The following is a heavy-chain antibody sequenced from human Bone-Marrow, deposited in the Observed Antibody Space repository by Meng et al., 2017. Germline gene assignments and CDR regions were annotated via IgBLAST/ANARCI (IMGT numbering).Heavy chain of an antibody. J-gene: IGHJ2*01. CDR1: GGSISSGNPY. V-gene: IGHV4-31*03. CDR2: IYYSGST. CDR3: ASLYGDSSVWYLDL. D-gene: IGHD4-17*01. Sequence: QVQWQEPGPGLLKPSQTRSLTCTVSGGSISSGNPYWSWIRQHPGKGLEYIGYIYYSGSTYYNPSLKSRVIISVDTSKNQFSLRLNSVTAADTAVYYCASLYGDSSVWYLDLWGRGTLVTVSS.